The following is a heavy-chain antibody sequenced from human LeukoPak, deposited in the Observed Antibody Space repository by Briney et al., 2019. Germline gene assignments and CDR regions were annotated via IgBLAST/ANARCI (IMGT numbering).Heavy chain of an antibody. CDR3: ARDHDSGSYEENDVSDI. CDR2: ISGYNGNT. D-gene: IGHD1-26*01. V-gene: IGHV1-18*01. CDR1: GYTFTSYG. J-gene: IGHJ3*02. Sequence: ASVKVSCKASGYTFTSYGISWVRQAPGQGLEWMGWISGYNGNTQYAQKVQGRVTMTTDTSTSTAYMELRSLRSDDTAVYYCARDHDSGSYEENDVSDIWGQGTMVTVSS.